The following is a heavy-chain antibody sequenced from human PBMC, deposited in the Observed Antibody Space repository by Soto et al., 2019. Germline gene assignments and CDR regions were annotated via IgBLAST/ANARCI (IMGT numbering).Heavy chain of an antibody. CDR3: ARPHLEYSISSPFDS. Sequence: QVPLVQSGVEVKKPGASVKVSCKASGYAFASYGFSWVRQAPGHGLEWMGWVSAYNGNTNYAQKLQGRVTMTTDTSTSTVFMELRRLRSDDTAVYYCARPHLEYSISSPFDSWGQGTLVTVSS. CDR1: GYAFASYG. CDR2: VSAYNGNT. J-gene: IGHJ4*02. D-gene: IGHD6-6*01. V-gene: IGHV1-18*01.